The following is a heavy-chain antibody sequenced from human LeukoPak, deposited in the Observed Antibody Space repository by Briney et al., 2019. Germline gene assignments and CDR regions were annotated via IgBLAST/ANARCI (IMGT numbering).Heavy chain of an antibody. D-gene: IGHD3-10*01. CDR1: GGSIRSYY. CDR3: ARQGAGVPFDY. CDR2: IYYSGST. V-gene: IGHV4-59*08. J-gene: IGHJ4*02. Sequence: SETLSLTCTVSGGSIRSYYWSWIRQPPGKGLEWIGYIYYSGSTNYNPSLKSRVTISVDTSKTQFSLKLSSVTAPDTAVYYCARQGAGVPFDYWGRGTLVTVSS.